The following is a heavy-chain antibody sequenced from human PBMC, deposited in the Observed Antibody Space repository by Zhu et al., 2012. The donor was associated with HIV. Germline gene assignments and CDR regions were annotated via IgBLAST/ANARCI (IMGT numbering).Heavy chain of an antibody. V-gene: IGHV4-30-2*01. CDR3: AGYDYGDFGGPTQNAFHI. CDR2: IYSSGRP. CDR1: GGSISSGGYS. J-gene: IGHJ3*02. Sequence: QVQESASSLVKSSQTLSLTCTVSGGSISSGGYSWSWIRQPPGKGLEWIGYIYSSGRPYYNPSLKSRVTISLDRSTNQFSLKLSSVTAADTAVYYCAGYDYGDFGGPTQNAFHIWGQGTLVPVSS. D-gene: IGHD4-17*01.